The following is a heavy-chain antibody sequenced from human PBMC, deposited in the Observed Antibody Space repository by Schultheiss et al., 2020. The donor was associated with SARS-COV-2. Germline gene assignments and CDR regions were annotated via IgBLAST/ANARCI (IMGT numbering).Heavy chain of an antibody. D-gene: IGHD3-3*01. CDR1: GGSISSSSYY. CDR2: IYYSGST. CDR3: ATHGRTISGGMDV. Sequence: SETLSLTCTVSGGSISSSSYYWGWIRQPPGKGLEWIGSIYYSGSTYYNPSLKSRVTISVDTSKNQFSLKLSSVTAADTAVYYCATHGRTISGGMDVWGQGTTVTVSS. J-gene: IGHJ6*02. V-gene: IGHV4-39*07.